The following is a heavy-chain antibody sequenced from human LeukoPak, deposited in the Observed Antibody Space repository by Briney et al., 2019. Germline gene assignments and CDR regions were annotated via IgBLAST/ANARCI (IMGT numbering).Heavy chain of an antibody. Sequence: GGSLRLSCAASGFTFSSYWMHWVRQAPGKGLVWVSRINSDGSSTSYADSVKGRFTISRDNSKNTLYLHMNSLRAEDTAVYYCAKPPAPEGAFDIWGQGTMVTVSS. V-gene: IGHV3-74*01. CDR3: AKPPAPEGAFDI. J-gene: IGHJ3*02. CDR1: GFTFSSYW. CDR2: INSDGSST.